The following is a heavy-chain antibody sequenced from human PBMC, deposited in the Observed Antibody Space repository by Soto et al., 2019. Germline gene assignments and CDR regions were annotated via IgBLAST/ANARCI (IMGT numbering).Heavy chain of an antibody. V-gene: IGHV3-74*01. Sequence: GGSLRLSCAASGFTFSSYWMHWVRQAPGKGLVWVSRIDVDGRITRYADSVKGRFTISRDNAKNTLHLQMNSLRAEDTAVYYCATAEVDYWGPGTLVTVSS. CDR2: IDVDGRIT. CDR3: ATAEVDY. CDR1: GFTFSSYW. J-gene: IGHJ4*02.